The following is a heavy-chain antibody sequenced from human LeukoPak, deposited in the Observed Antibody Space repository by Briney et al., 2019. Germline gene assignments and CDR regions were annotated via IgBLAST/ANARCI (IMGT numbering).Heavy chain of an antibody. Sequence: GGSLRLSCAASGFTFSNYAMSWVRQAPGKGLEWVSGISGSSGSTYYADSVKGRFTISRDNSKNTLYLQMNSLRAEDTAVYYCAKDRDSGSYYFDYWGQGTLVTVSS. CDR3: AKDRDSGSYYFDY. CDR1: GFTFSNYA. D-gene: IGHD1-26*01. V-gene: IGHV3-23*01. CDR2: ISGSSGST. J-gene: IGHJ4*02.